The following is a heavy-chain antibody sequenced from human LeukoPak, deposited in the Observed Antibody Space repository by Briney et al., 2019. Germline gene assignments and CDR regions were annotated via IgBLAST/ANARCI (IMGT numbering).Heavy chain of an antibody. CDR1: GGSFSGYY. CDR3: ARRTRYSGYSKNYFDY. CDR2: INHSGST. Sequence: PSETLSLTCAVYGGSFSGYYWSWIRQPPGKGLEWIGEINHSGSTNYNPSLKSRVTISVDTSKNQFSLKLSSVTAADTAVYYCARRTRYSGYSKNYFDYWGQGTLVTVSS. V-gene: IGHV4-34*01. J-gene: IGHJ4*02. D-gene: IGHD5-12*01.